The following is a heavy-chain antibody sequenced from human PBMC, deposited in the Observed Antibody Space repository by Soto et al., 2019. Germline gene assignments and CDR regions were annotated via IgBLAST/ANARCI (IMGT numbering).Heavy chain of an antibody. J-gene: IGHJ2*01. V-gene: IGHV3-53*01. Sequence: EVQLVESGGGLIQPGGSLRLSCAASGFTVSSNYMSWVRQAPGKGLEWDSVIYSGDSTYYADSVKGRFTISRDKSKNTLCLQMHSLRAEDTAVYYCARGITDIVVVVAATLPPWYFDLWGRGTLVTVSS. CDR2: IYSGDST. CDR3: ARGITDIVVVVAATLPPWYFDL. D-gene: IGHD2-15*01. CDR1: GFTVSSNY.